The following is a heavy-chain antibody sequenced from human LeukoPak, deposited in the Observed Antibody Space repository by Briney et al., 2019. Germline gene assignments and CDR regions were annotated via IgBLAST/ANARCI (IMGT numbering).Heavy chain of an antibody. CDR2: ISAYNGNT. Sequence: ASVKVSCKASGYTFTSYNINWVRQATGHGLEWMGWISAYNGNTNYAQKLQGRVTMTTDTSTSTAYMELRSLRSDDTAVYYCARKGPRGAFDYWGQGTLVTVSS. CDR3: ARKGPRGAFDY. J-gene: IGHJ4*02. V-gene: IGHV1-18*01. CDR1: GYTFTSYN. D-gene: IGHD6-25*01.